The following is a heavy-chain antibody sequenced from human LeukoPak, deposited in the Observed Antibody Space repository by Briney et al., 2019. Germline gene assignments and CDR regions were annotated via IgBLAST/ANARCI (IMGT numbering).Heavy chain of an antibody. V-gene: IGHV3-11*03. CDR1: GFTFSDYY. Sequence: PGGSLRLSCAASGFTFSDYYMSWIRQAPGKGLEWVSYISSSSSYTNYADSVKGRFTISRDNAKNSLYLQMNSLRAEDTAVYYCARFKGKEIPAAMSGYYYYGMDVWGQGTTVTVSS. D-gene: IGHD2-2*01. CDR3: ARFKGKEIPAAMSGYYYYGMDV. J-gene: IGHJ6*02. CDR2: ISSSSSYT.